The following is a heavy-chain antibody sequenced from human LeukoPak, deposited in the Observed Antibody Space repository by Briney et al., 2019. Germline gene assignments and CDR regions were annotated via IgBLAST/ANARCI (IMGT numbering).Heavy chain of an antibody. J-gene: IGHJ4*02. Sequence: GASVKVSCKASGYTFTGYYMHWVRQAPGQGLEWMGWINPNSVGTNYAQKFQGRVTMTRDTSISTAYMELSRLRSDDTAVYYCARGHWEDCSSTSCYIRFDYWGQGTLVTVSS. V-gene: IGHV1-2*02. D-gene: IGHD2-2*02. CDR2: INPNSVGT. CDR3: ARGHWEDCSSTSCYIRFDY. CDR1: GYTFTGYY.